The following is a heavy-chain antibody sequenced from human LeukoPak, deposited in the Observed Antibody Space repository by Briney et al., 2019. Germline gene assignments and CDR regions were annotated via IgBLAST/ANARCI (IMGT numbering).Heavy chain of an antibody. V-gene: IGHV4-59*08. J-gene: IGHJ6*02. CDR1: GGSISSYY. Sequence: SETLSLTCTVSGGSISSYYWSWIRQPPGKGLGWIGYIYYSGSTNYNPSLKSRVTISVDTSKNQFSLKLSSVTAADTAVYYCARHLVRFLLDVWGQGTTVTVSS. CDR3: ARHLVRFLLDV. CDR2: IYYSGST. D-gene: IGHD3-3*01.